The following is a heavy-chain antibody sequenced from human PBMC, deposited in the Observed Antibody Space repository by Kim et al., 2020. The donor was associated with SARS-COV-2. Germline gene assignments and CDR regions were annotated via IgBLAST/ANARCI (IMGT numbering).Heavy chain of an antibody. D-gene: IGHD3-10*01. CDR1: GYTFDTFS. Sequence: ASVKVSCKASGYTFDTFSLYWLRQAPGQRFEWMGWINGGNGNTRYSQNFQGRVIFTRDTSATTAYMELTSLTFKDTAVYYCAREGSGSDNWLDPWGQGPL. CDR3: AREGSGSDNWLDP. CDR2: INGGNGNT. J-gene: IGHJ5*02. V-gene: IGHV1-3*01.